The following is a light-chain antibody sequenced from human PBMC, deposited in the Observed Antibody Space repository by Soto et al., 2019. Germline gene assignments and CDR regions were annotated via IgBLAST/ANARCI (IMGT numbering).Light chain of an antibody. CDR1: QSVSSS. CDR3: QQCYDWPLT. CDR2: GAS. V-gene: IGKV3-15*01. Sequence: EIVMTQSPVTLSVSPGERATLSCRASQSVSSSLAWYQQKPGQSPRLLIYGASTRATGVPARFSGSGSGTEFTLTISSLQSEDVAVYYCQQCYDWPLTFGGGTKVEIE. J-gene: IGKJ4*01.